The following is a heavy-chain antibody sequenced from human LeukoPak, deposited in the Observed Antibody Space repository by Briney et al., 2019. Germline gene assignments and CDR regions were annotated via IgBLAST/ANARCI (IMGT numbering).Heavy chain of an antibody. J-gene: IGHJ4*02. Sequence: GGSLRLSCAASGFTFSNFAMSWVRQAPGKGLEWVSTISASIGYTYYADSVKGRFTISRDNSKNTLYLQMNSLRAEDTAVCYCAKDYSGSYYNFDYWGQGTVVTVSS. D-gene: IGHD1-26*01. CDR3: AKDYSGSYYNFDY. CDR1: GFTFSNFA. CDR2: ISASIGYT. V-gene: IGHV3-23*01.